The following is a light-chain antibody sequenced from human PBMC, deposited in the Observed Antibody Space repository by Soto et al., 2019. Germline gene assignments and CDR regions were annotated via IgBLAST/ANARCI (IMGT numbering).Light chain of an antibody. J-gene: IGKJ2*01. CDR2: DVS. CDR3: QQYDNLPYT. CDR1: HDITRY. Sequence: DFQMTQSPPSLSAPVGDRVTITCQASHDITRYLNWYQRKPGKAPKLLIYDVSNLETGVPSRFSGSGSGTEFTFTISSLQPEDIATYYCQQYDNLPYTFGQGTKVDIK. V-gene: IGKV1-33*01.